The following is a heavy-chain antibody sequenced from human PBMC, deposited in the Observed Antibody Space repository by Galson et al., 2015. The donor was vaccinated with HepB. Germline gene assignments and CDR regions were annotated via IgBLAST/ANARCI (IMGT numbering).Heavy chain of an antibody. CDR3: VSLTLSYGTDV. CDR2: IYYSGVA. D-gene: IGHD3-16*01. V-gene: IGHV4-30-4*01. CDR1: GGAVSSSLYY. J-gene: IGHJ6*02. Sequence: TLSLTCTVSGGAVSSSLYYWSWIRQPPGKGLEWIWYIYYSGVANYNPSLKSRITMSVDTSRNQFPLKLGPVTAADTAVYYCVSLTLSYGTDVWGQGTTVTVSS.